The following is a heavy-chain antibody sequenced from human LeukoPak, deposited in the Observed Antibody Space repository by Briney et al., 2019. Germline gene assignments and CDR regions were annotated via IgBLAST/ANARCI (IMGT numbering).Heavy chain of an antibody. Sequence: GGSLRLSCAASGFTFSSYWMNWVRQAPGKGLVWVSRIASDGSSTTYAGSVKGRFTISRDNAKKLLYLHMNSLRVDDTAVYYCARDKIAGPTTLDYWGQGTLVTVSS. CDR3: ARDKIAGPTTLDY. J-gene: IGHJ4*02. CDR1: GFTFSSYW. CDR2: IASDGSST. D-gene: IGHD1-26*01. V-gene: IGHV3-74*01.